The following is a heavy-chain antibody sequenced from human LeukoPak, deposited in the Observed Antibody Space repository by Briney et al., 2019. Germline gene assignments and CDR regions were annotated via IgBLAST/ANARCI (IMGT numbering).Heavy chain of an antibody. CDR3: ASMGIAVAGWNTYYFDY. J-gene: IGHJ4*02. Sequence: SVKVPCKASGGTFSSYTISWVRQAPGQGLEWMGRIIPILGIANYAQKFQGRVTITADKSTSTAYMELSSLRSEDTAVYYCASMGIAVAGWNTYYFDYWGQGTLVTVSS. V-gene: IGHV1-69*02. CDR2: IIPILGIA. D-gene: IGHD6-19*01. CDR1: GGTFSSYT.